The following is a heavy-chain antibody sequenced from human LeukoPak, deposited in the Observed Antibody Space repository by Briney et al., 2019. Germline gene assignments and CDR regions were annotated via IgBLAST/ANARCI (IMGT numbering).Heavy chain of an antibody. V-gene: IGHV3-15*01. D-gene: IGHD6-13*01. Sequence: GGSLRLSCAASGFTFSNAWMSWVRQAPGKGLEWVGRIRSKTDDGTIDYAAPVKGRFTISRDDSKNALSLHMNSLKIEDTAVYYCATRSGLVYSSNWLLDNWGQGTLVTVSS. CDR1: GFTFSNAW. CDR2: IRSKTDDGTI. CDR3: ATRSGLVYSSNWLLDN. J-gene: IGHJ4*02.